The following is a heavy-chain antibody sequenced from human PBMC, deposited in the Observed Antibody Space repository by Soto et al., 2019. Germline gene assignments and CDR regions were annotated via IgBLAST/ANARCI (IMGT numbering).Heavy chain of an antibody. CDR1: GGTFSSYA. CDR2: IIPIFGTA. V-gene: IGHV1-69*13. D-gene: IGHD2-2*01. Sequence: SVKVSCKASGGTFSSYAISWVRQAPEQGLERMGGIIPIFGTANYAQKFQGRVTITADESTSTAYMELSSLRSEDTAVYYCARDGGYCSSTSCYSPHYYYYYGMDVWGQGTTVTVSS. J-gene: IGHJ6*02. CDR3: ARDGGYCSSTSCYSPHYYYYYGMDV.